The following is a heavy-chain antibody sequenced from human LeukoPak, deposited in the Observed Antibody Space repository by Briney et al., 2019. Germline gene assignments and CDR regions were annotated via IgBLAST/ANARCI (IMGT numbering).Heavy chain of an antibody. CDR1: GFSFSAYD. J-gene: IGHJ3*02. Sequence: PGGSLRLSCAASGFSFSAYDMHWVRQHTGKGLEWVSTIGTAGDTYYPGSVRGRFTISRESAKNSLSLQMNSLRAGDTAVYYCVRGRMDAFEIWGQGTMVTVS. CDR3: VRGRMDAFEI. V-gene: IGHV3-13*01. CDR2: IGTAGDT.